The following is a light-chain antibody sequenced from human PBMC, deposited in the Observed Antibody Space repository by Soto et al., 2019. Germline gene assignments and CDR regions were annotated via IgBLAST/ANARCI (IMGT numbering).Light chain of an antibody. CDR1: RSDVGGNKY. V-gene: IGLV2-14*01. CDR2: KVS. Sequence: SALTHPASVSGSPGQSITISCTGTRSDVGGNKYVSWYQQYPGKVPKLLINKVSNRPSGVSIRFSGSKSGNTASLTISGLLAEEEADYFCTSSTSDSLYVFGTGTKVTVL. CDR3: TSSTSDSLYV. J-gene: IGLJ1*01.